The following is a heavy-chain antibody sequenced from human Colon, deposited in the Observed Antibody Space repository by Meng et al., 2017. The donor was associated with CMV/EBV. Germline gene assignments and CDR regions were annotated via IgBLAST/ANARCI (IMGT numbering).Heavy chain of an antibody. CDR1: GFTFSAYP. CDR3: ARASNSSFDP. J-gene: IGHJ5*02. D-gene: IGHD4-11*01. V-gene: IGHV3-30*04. Sequence: GESLKISCAASGFTFSAYPIHWVRQAPGKGLEWLTIISHDGTKKYYAESVKGRFTISRDNSQNTVTVQMNSLRGDDTATYYCARASNSSFDPWGQGTLVTVSS. CDR2: ISHDGTKK.